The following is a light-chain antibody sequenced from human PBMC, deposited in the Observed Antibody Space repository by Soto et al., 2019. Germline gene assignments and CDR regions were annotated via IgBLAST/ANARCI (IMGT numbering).Light chain of an antibody. Sequence: DIQMTQSPSSLSASVGDRVTIPCRASQSIDTYLNWYQQKPGKAPKLLIYGASSLQSGVPSRFSGSGSGTDFTLTISSLQPEDFATYYCQQGYSSPTFGQGTKLEI. CDR2: GAS. V-gene: IGKV1-39*01. CDR3: QQGYSSPT. CDR1: QSIDTY. J-gene: IGKJ2*01.